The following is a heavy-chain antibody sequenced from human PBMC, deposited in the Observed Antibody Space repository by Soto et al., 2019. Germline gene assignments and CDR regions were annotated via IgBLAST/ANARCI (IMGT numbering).Heavy chain of an antibody. CDR2: ISSSSSYI. J-gene: IGHJ5*02. CDR1: GFTFSSYS. D-gene: IGHD3-3*01. Sequence: EVQLVESGGGLVKPGGSLRLSCAASGFTFSSYSMNWVRQAPGKGLEWVSSISSSSSYIYYADSVKGRFTISRDNAKNSLYLQMNSLRAEDTAVYYCARCMDFWSGYLTLGEENWFDPWGQGTLVTVSS. V-gene: IGHV3-21*01. CDR3: ARCMDFWSGYLTLGEENWFDP.